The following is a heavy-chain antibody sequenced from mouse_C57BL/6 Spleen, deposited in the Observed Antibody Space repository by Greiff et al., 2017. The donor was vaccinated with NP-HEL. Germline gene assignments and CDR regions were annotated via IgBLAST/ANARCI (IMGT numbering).Heavy chain of an antibody. D-gene: IGHD1-1*01. J-gene: IGHJ1*03. CDR1: GFTFSSYA. Sequence: EVKLMESGGGLVKPGGSLKLSCAASGFTFSSYAMSWVRQTPEKRLEWVATISDGGSYTYYPDNVKGRFTISRDNAKNNLYLQMSHLKSEDTAMYYCARYPHYYGSSYEYFDVWGTGTTVTVSS. CDR2: ISDGGSYT. CDR3: ARYPHYYGSSYEYFDV. V-gene: IGHV5-4*03.